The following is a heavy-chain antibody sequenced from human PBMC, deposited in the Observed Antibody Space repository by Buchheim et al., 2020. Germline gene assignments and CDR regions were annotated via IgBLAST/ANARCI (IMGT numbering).Heavy chain of an antibody. J-gene: IGHJ3*02. Sequence: EVQLLDSGGGFVQPGGSLTLSCAASGFSFSNYAMNWVRQAPGKGLQFVAHVGGGGCCTYYANSVQGRFTISRDDSKNTLYLQMNSLRAEDTAIYYCVKDSMSNNGVYDAFDIWGQG. V-gene: IGHV3-23*01. CDR2: VGGGGCCT. CDR3: VKDSMSNNGVYDAFDI. D-gene: IGHD2-8*01. CDR1: GFSFSNYA.